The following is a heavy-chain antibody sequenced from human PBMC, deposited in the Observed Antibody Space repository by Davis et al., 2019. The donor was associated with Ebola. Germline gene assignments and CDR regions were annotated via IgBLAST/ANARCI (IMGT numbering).Heavy chain of an antibody. CDR2: ISRSSSYI. Sequence: AGSLRLSCAASAFTFSTYSMNWVRQAPGKGLEWVSSISRSSSYIYYADSVKGRFTISRDNAKNSLYLQMNSLRAEDKAVYYCARDEPRAGMDVWGQGTTVTVSS. CDR1: AFTFSTYS. V-gene: IGHV3-21*01. CDR3: ARDEPRAGMDV. J-gene: IGHJ6*02. D-gene: IGHD1-14*01.